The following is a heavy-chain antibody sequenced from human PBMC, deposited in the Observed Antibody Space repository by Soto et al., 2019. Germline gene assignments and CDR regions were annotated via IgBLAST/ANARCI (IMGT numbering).Heavy chain of an antibody. CDR1: RFSVNIPV. V-gene: IGHV3-15*01. CDR3: TSAGSSYAFDI. D-gene: IGHD1-26*01. CDR2: IKSKTDGGTT. Sequence: GGSIGVGWSASRFSVNIPVMSVFRQTTGKGLEWVGRIKSKTDGGTTDYAAPVKGRFTISRDDSKNTLYLQMNSLKTEDTAVYYCTSAGSSYAFDIWGQGRMVTVSS. J-gene: IGHJ3*02.